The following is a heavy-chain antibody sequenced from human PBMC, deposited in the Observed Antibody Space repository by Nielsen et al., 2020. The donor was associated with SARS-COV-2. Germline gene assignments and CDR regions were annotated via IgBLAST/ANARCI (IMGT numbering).Heavy chain of an antibody. CDR3: AREGLLIAVAGTDDYYGMDV. CDR2: ISAGGSST. D-gene: IGHD6-19*01. J-gene: IGHJ6*02. CDR1: GFTFSSYA. Sequence: GESLKISCAASGFTFSSYAMSWVRQAPGKGLEWVSAISAGGSSTYYADSVKGRFTISRDNSKNTLYLQMNSLRAEDTAIYYCAREGLLIAVAGTDDYYGMDVWGQGTTVTVSS. V-gene: IGHV3-23*01.